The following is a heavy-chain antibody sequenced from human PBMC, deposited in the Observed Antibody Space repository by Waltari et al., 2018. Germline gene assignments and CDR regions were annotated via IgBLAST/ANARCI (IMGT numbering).Heavy chain of an antibody. Sequence: QVQLVQSGAEVKKPGSSVKVSCKASGGTFSSYAISWVRQAPGQGLEWMGGNIPILGIANYAQKFQGRVTITADKSTSTDYMELSSLRSEDTAVYYCARVLRLYYYDSSGPLDYWGQGTLVTVSS. CDR3: ARVLRLYYYDSSGPLDY. CDR2: NIPILGIA. CDR1: GGTFSSYA. J-gene: IGHJ4*02. D-gene: IGHD3-22*01. V-gene: IGHV1-69*10.